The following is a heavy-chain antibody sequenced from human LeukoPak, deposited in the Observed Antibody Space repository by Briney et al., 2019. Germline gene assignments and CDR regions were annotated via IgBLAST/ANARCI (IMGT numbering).Heavy chain of an antibody. CDR2: IVVGSGNT. D-gene: IGHD3-22*01. Sequence: SVKVSCKASGFTFTSSAVQWVRQARGQRLEWIGWIVVGSGNTNYAQKFQERVTITRDMSTSTAYMELSSLRSEDTAVYYCAADHLHYGSSGSKENWGQGTLVTVSS. J-gene: IGHJ4*02. CDR1: GFTFTSSA. CDR3: AADHLHYGSSGSKEN. V-gene: IGHV1-58*01.